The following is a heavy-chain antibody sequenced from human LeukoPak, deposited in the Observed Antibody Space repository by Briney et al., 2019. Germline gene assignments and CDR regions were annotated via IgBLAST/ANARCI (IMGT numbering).Heavy chain of an antibody. CDR2: IYYSGST. CDR3: VGGLIEATWDESIAVAGALDY. D-gene: IGHD6-19*01. Sequence: SETLSLTCTVSGGSISSGDYYWRWIRQPPGKGLEWIGYIYYSGSTNYNPSLKSRVTISVDTSKNPFSLKLSSVTAADTAVYYCVGGLIEATWDESIAVAGALDYWGQGTLITVSS. V-gene: IGHV4-61*08. J-gene: IGHJ4*02. CDR1: GGSISSGDYY.